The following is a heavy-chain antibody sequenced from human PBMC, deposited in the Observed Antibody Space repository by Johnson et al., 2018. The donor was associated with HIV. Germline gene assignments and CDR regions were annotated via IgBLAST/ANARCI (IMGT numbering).Heavy chain of an antibody. CDR3: ASVDTAMVDTFDI. Sequence: QVQLVESGGRVVRPGESLRLSCAASGFTFSSYAMHWVRQAPGKGLEWVAIISYDGINKYYADSVKGRFTISRYNSKNTLYLQMKSLRIEDTAVYSCASVDTAMVDTFDIWGQGTMVTVSS. J-gene: IGHJ3*02. CDR1: GFTFSSYA. D-gene: IGHD5-18*01. CDR2: ISYDGINK. V-gene: IGHV3-30-3*01.